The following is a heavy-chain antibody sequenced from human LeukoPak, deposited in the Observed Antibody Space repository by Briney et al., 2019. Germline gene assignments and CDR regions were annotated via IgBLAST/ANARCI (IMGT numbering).Heavy chain of an antibody. CDR1: GLILSNFA. CDR3: ARELRPNDY. Sequence: PGGSLRLSCAASGLILSNFAMTWVRQAPGKGLEWVSSITISGDDTFYADSVKGRFTISRDNSKNTLYLQMNSLKAEDTAVYYCARELRPNDYWGQGTLVTVSS. J-gene: IGHJ4*02. V-gene: IGHV3-23*01. D-gene: IGHD2-15*01. CDR2: ITISGDDT.